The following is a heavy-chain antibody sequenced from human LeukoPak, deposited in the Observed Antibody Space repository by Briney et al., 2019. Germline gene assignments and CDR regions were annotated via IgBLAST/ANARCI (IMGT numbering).Heavy chain of an antibody. CDR1: GFTVSSDY. J-gene: IGHJ4*02. V-gene: IGHV3-66*01. CDR2: VYSGGNT. D-gene: IGHD3-16*01. Sequence: PGGSLRLSCTASGFTVSSDYMSWVRQAPGKGLEWVSVVYSGGNTYYADSVKGRFTISRDNSKNTLYLQMNSLRAKDTAVYYCAREPPGGGFDYWGQGTLVTVSS. CDR3: AREPPGGGFDY.